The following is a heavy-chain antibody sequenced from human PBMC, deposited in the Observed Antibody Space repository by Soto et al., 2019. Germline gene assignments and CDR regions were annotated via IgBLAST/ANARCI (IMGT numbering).Heavy chain of an antibody. D-gene: IGHD6-6*01. Sequence: GGSLRLSCVASGFTFSSYAVSWVRQAPGKGLEWVSGISGSGASTYYADSVKGRFTISRGNSKNMVYLQMNSLRAEDTAVYYCAKGGTKYSSSSLDSWGQGTLVTVSS. CDR2: ISGSGAST. J-gene: IGHJ4*02. CDR3: AKGGTKYSSSSLDS. V-gene: IGHV3-23*01. CDR1: GFTFSSYA.